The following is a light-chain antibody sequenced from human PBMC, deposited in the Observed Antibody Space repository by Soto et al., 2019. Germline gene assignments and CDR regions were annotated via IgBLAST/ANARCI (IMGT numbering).Light chain of an antibody. V-gene: IGLV2-14*01. J-gene: IGLJ2*01. CDR2: EIF. CDR1: TNDVGAFDY. Sequence: QSALTQPASVSASPGQSISISCTGTTNDVGAFDYVSWYQQHPGKPPKLIIYEIFNRPSGVSHRLSGSKSGNSASLTISGLQAEDEADYYCSSYTTNNAHVFGGGTKLTVL. CDR3: SSYTTNNAHV.